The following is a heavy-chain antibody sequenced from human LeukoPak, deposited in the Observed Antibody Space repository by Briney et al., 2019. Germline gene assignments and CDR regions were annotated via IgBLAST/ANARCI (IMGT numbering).Heavy chain of an antibody. Sequence: SETLSLTCTVSGASISSYYWTWIRQPPGKGLEWIGYLYYSGSTNYNPSLNGRVTISVDTSKNQFSLKLSSVSAADTAVYYCARDVISGSYPHFDYWGQGTLVTVSS. J-gene: IGHJ4*02. CDR3: ARDVISGSYPHFDY. D-gene: IGHD1-26*01. CDR2: LYYSGST. CDR1: GASISSYY. V-gene: IGHV4-59*01.